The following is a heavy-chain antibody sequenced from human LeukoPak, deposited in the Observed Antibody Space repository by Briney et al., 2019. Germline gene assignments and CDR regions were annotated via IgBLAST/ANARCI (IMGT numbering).Heavy chain of an antibody. D-gene: IGHD6-19*01. CDR3: AKDLAVAGTAFFDY. CDR1: GFTFSSYA. V-gene: IGHV3-23*01. J-gene: IGHJ4*02. CDR2: ISGSGGST. Sequence: GGSLRLSCAASGFTFSSYAMSWVRQAPGKGLEWVSAISGSGGSTYYADSVKGRFTISRDNSKNTLYLQMNILRAEDTAVYYCAKDLAVAGTAFFDYWGQGTLVTVSS.